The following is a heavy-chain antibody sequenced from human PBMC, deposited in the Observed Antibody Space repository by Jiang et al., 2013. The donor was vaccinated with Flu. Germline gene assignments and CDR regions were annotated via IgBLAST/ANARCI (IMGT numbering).Heavy chain of an antibody. CDR2: IWYDGSNK. CDR1: GFTFRNYG. V-gene: IGHV3-33*01. Sequence: QLLESGGGVVQPGRSLRLSCAASGFTFRNYGMYWVRQAPGKGLEWVAVIWYDGSNKYYIDSVKGRFTISRDNSKNTLYLQMNTLRAEDTAVYYCLRIIKVRMEYNWYFDLWGRGTLVTVSS. D-gene: IGHD2-8*01. CDR3: LRIIKVRMEYNWYFDL. J-gene: IGHJ2*01.